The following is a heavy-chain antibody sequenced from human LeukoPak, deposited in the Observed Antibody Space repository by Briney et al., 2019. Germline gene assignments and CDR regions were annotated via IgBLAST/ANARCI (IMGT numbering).Heavy chain of an antibody. D-gene: IGHD3-10*01. CDR3: ARLPLGELLSNWFDP. V-gene: IGHV4-39*01. Sequence: KPSETLSLTCTVSGGSISSSSYYWGWIRHPPGKGLEWIGSIYYSGSTYYNPSLKSRVTISVDTSKNQFSLQLSSVTAADTAVYYCARLPLGELLSNWFDPWGQGTLVTVSS. CDR1: GGSISSSSYY. J-gene: IGHJ5*02. CDR2: IYYSGST.